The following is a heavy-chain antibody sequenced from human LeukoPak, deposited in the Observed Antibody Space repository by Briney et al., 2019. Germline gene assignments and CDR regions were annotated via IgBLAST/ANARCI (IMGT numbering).Heavy chain of an antibody. J-gene: IGHJ4*02. Sequence: PGGSLRLSCAASGFTFSSYSMNWVRQAPGKGLEWVSYISSSSSTIYYADSVKGRFTISRDNAKNSLYLQMNSLRAEDTAVYYCARDLVSDHWGQGTLVTVSS. CDR3: ARDLVSDH. CDR2: ISSSSSTI. D-gene: IGHD2-2*01. V-gene: IGHV3-48*01. CDR1: GFTFSSYS.